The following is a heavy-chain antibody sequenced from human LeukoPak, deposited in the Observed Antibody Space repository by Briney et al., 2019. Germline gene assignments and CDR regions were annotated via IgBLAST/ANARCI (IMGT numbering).Heavy chain of an antibody. CDR3: AHRVIGDDTLDY. J-gene: IGHJ4*02. CDR1: GLSLTTTGVG. V-gene: IGHV2-5*02. CDR2: IYWDDDK. Sequence: SGPTLVNPTQTLTLTCTFSGLSLTTTGVGVGCIRQPPGKPLEWLALIYWDDDKHYSPSLKSRLSVTKDTSKNQVVLTMTNMDPVDTATYYCAHRVIGDDTLDYWGQGTLVTVSS. D-gene: IGHD2/OR15-2a*01.